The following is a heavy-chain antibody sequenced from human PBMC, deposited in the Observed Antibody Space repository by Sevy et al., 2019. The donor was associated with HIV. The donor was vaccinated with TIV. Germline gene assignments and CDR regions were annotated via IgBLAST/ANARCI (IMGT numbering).Heavy chain of an antibody. J-gene: IGHJ4*02. V-gene: IGHV3-7*04. CDR1: GFTFATYW. CDR2: IKQDGTDK. Sequence: GGSLRLSCAASGFTFATYWMTWVRQAPGKGLEWVAYIKQDGTDKYYVDSVRGLFAISRDNAKNSLYLHMSGLRAEDTAVYYCARALGDWGSFHYSSWGRGTLVTVSS. CDR3: ARALGDWGSFHYSS. D-gene: IGHD3-16*02.